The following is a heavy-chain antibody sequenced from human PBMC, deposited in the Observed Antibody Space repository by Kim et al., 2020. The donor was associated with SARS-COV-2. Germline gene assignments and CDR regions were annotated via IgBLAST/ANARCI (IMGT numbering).Heavy chain of an antibody. CDR3: AREITMVRGVRKTGRNWFDP. J-gene: IGHJ5*02. D-gene: IGHD3-10*01. Sequence: ASVKVSCKASGYTFTGYYMHWVRQAPGQGLEWMGWINPNSGGTNYAQKFQGRVTMTRDTSISTAYMELSRLRSDDTAVYYCAREITMVRGVRKTGRNWFDPWGQGTLVTVSS. V-gene: IGHV1-2*02. CDR2: INPNSGGT. CDR1: GYTFTGYY.